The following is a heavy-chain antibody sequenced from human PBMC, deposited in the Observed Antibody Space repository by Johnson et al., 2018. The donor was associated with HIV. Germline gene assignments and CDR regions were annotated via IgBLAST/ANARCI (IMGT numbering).Heavy chain of an antibody. D-gene: IGHD1-26*01. J-gene: IGHJ3*02. CDR1: GFTFDDYG. CDR3: AKGLGRYYEAFDI. CDR2: IRYDGSNK. Sequence: QVQLVESGGGVVQPGRSLRLFCAASGFTFDDYGMSWVRQAPGKGLEWVAFIRYDGSNKYYADSVKGRYTISRDNSKNTLYLQMNSLRAEDTAVYYCAKGLGRYYEAFDIWGQGTMVTVSS. V-gene: IGHV3-30*02.